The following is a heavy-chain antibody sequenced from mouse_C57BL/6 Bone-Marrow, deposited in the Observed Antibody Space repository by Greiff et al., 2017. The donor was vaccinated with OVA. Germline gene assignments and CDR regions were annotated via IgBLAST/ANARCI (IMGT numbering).Heavy chain of an antibody. V-gene: IGHV1-26*01. CDR2: INPNNGGT. CDR3: ARWGYYYGSSYDAMDY. CDR1: GYTFTDYY. Sequence: VQLKESGPELVKPGASVKISCKASGYTFTDYYMNWVKQSHGKSLEWIGDINPNNGGTSYNQKFKGKATLTVDKSSSTAYMELRSLTSKDSAVYYCARWGYYYGSSYDAMDYWGQGTSVTVSS. J-gene: IGHJ4*01. D-gene: IGHD1-1*01.